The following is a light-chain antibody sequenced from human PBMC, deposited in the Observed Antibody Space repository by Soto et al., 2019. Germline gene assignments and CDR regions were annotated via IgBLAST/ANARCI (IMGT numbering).Light chain of an antibody. J-gene: IGLJ2*01. V-gene: IGLV1-40*01. CDR3: QSSVTSLCLVV. CDR2: GNT. CDR1: SSNIGAGYD. Sequence: QSVLTQPPSVSGAPGQRVTISCTGSSSNIGAGYDVHWYHQLPGTAPKLLIYGNTNRPSGVPDRFSASESGTSASLAITGLQSEDEADYFCQSSVTSLCLVVFG.